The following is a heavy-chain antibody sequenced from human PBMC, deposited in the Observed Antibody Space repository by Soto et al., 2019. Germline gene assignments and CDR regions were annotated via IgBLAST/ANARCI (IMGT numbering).Heavy chain of an antibody. V-gene: IGHV4-30-4*01. J-gene: IGHJ6*02. Sequence: QVQLHQSGPGLVKPSQTLSLECTVIGGSVNTGDNYWSWLRQSPGRGLEWIAYIYHTGTTCYNPALENRVTMSVDASKNQSSLTLTSVTAAETAVYFCAREPLDGMDVWGQGTNVTVSS. CDR3: AREPLDGMDV. CDR1: GGSVNTGDNY. CDR2: IYHTGTT.